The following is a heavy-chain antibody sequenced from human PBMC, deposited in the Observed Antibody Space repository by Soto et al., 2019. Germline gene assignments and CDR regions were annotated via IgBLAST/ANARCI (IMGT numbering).Heavy chain of an antibody. D-gene: IGHD6-13*01. V-gene: IGHV1-69*13. CDR2: IIAMSGTV. CDR3: AREAGYNWFDP. CDR1: GGTFSDYV. Sequence: ASVKVSCKAVGGTFSDYVISWVRQAPGQGLEWMGGIIAMSGTVNNAQKFQDRVTITADESTSTAYMELSSLRSEDTAIYYCAREAGYNWFDPWGQGNLVTVSS. J-gene: IGHJ5*02.